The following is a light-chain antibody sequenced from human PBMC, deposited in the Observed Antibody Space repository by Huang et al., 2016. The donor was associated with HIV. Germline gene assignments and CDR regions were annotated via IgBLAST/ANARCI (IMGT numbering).Light chain of an antibody. CDR1: QTINSY. Sequence: DIQLTQSPSSLSASVGDRVTITCRASQTINSYLHLYQQKPVKAPQLLIYAASNLQSGVPSRFSGGGSGTDFTLTISSLQPEDIATYYCQQTYSSPRTFGQGTKVDIK. CDR2: AAS. J-gene: IGKJ1*01. CDR3: QQTYSSPRT. V-gene: IGKV1-39*01.